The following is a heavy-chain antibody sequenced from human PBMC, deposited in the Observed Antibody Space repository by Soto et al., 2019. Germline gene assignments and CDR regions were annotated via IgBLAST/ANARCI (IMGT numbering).Heavy chain of an antibody. CDR3: ARMLRGSSFDFYHYIDV. D-gene: IGHD3-10*01. Sequence: QVQLVQSGPEVKKPGASVKVSCKASGYTFTSHGVSWVRQAPGQGLEWMGWISASNGDTNYAQKLQGRVTVTTDTSTSTAYMELRSLRPEDTAVYYCARMLRGSSFDFYHYIDVWGKGTTVIVSS. CDR1: GYTFTSHG. J-gene: IGHJ6*03. CDR2: ISASNGDT. V-gene: IGHV1-18*01.